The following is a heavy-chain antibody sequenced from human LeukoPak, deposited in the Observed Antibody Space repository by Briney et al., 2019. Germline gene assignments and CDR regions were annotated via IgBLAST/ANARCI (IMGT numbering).Heavy chain of an antibody. D-gene: IGHD1-26*01. J-gene: IGHJ4*02. Sequence: PSETLSLTCTVSGGSISSYYWSWIRQPPGKGLEWIGYIYYSGSTNYNPSLKSRVTISVDTSKYQFSLKLSSVTAADTAVYYCARALGATRGYFDYWGQGTLVTVSS. CDR3: ARALGATRGYFDY. CDR2: IYYSGST. V-gene: IGHV4-59*01. CDR1: GGSISSYY.